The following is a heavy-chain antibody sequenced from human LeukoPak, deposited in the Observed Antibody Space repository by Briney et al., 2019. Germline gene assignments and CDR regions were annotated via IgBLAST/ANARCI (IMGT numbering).Heavy chain of an antibody. Sequence: GGSLRLSCAASGFTFSSYAMSWVRQAPGKGLEWVSSISSSSSYIYYADSVKGRFTISRENAKNSLYLQMNSLRAEDTAVYYCASLTDYYGSGSGYYYYMDVWGKGTTVTVSS. D-gene: IGHD3-10*01. CDR3: ASLTDYYGSGSGYYYYMDV. J-gene: IGHJ6*03. CDR2: ISSSSSYI. V-gene: IGHV3-21*01. CDR1: GFTFSSYA.